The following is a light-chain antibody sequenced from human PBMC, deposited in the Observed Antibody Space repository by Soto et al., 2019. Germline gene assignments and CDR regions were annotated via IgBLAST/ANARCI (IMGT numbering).Light chain of an antibody. CDR3: QQYYSYPPWT. CDR2: AAS. J-gene: IGKJ1*01. V-gene: IGKV1-8*01. Sequence: AIRMTQSPSSFSASTGDRVTITCRASQGISSYLAWYQQKPGKAPKLLIYAASTLQSGVPSRFSGSGSGTDFTLTISCLQSGDFATYYCQQYYSYPPWTFGQGTKVDIK. CDR1: QGISSY.